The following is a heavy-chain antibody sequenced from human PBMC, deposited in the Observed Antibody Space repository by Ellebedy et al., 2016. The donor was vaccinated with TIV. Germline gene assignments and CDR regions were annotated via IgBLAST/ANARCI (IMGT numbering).Heavy chain of an antibody. CDR1: GFSFRSYW. Sequence: GESLKISCAASGFSFRSYWMSWVRQAPVKGLEWVANINQDGSEKFYVDSVKGRFTISRDNAKTSLYLQMNSLRAEDTAVYYCATDGSYGDYLSPTHAFEIWGQGTMVTVSS. CDR2: INQDGSEK. J-gene: IGHJ3*02. D-gene: IGHD4-17*01. V-gene: IGHV3-7*01. CDR3: ATDGSYGDYLSPTHAFEI.